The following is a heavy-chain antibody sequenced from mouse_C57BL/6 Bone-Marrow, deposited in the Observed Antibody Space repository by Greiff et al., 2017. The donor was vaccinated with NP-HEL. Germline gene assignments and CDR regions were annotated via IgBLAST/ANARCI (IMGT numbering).Heavy chain of an antibody. CDR3: VRRFRGYYAMDY. J-gene: IGHJ4*01. CDR1: GFTFSSYG. D-gene: IGHD3-3*01. Sequence: DVHLVESGGDLVKPGGSLKLSCAASGFTFSSYGMSWVRQTPDKRLEWVATISSGGSYTYYPDSVKGRFTISRDNAKNTLYLQMSSLKSEDTAMYYCVRRFRGYYAMDYWGQGTSVTVSS. CDR2: ISSGGSYT. V-gene: IGHV5-6*01.